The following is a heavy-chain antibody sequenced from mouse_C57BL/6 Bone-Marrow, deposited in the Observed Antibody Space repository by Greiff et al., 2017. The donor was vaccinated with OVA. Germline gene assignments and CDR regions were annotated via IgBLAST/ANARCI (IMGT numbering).Heavy chain of an antibody. CDR2: ISDGGSYT. Sequence: EVMLVESGGGLVKPGGSLKLSCAASGFTFSSYAMSWVRQTPEKRLEWVATISDGGSYTYYPDKVQGRFTISRDNAKNNLYLQMSHLKSEDTAMYYCARGGYYFDYWGQGTTLTVSS. J-gene: IGHJ2*01. V-gene: IGHV5-4*03. CDR3: ARGGYYFDY. CDR1: GFTFSSYA.